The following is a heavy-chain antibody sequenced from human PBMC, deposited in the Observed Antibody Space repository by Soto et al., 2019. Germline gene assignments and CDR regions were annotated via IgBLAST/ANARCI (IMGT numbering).Heavy chain of an antibody. Sequence: AASVKVSCKASGYTFSSYGISWVRQAPGQGLEWMGWISGYNGNTNFAQNLQGRVTMTTDTPTSTAFMELRSLRSDDTAVYYCARGRWLQLDEWGQGTLVTVSS. CDR3: ARGRWLQLDE. V-gene: IGHV1-18*01. D-gene: IGHD5-12*01. CDR2: ISGYNGNT. CDR1: GYTFSSYG. J-gene: IGHJ4*02.